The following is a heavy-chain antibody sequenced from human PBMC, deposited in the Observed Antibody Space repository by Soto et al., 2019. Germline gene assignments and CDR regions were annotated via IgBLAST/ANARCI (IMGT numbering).Heavy chain of an antibody. CDR2: INPNIGGT. Sequence: GASVKVSCKASGYTFSSYYIHWVRQAPGQGLEWMGGINPNIGGTHYAQKFQGRVTITRDTSMSTAYMELSSLRSEDTAVYYCARGNRGYSYGFLGEHYFDYWGQGTLITVSS. CDR1: GYTFSSYY. J-gene: IGHJ4*02. D-gene: IGHD5-18*01. V-gene: IGHV1-2*02. CDR3: ARGNRGYSYGFLGEHYFDY.